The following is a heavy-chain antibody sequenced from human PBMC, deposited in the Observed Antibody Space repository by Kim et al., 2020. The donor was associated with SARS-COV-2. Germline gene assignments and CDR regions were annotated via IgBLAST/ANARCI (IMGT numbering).Heavy chain of an antibody. CDR3: ARDLYDILTGYSRGAFDI. D-gene: IGHD3-9*01. Sequence: ASVKVSCKASGYTFTSYGISWVRQAPGQGLEWMGWISAYNGNTNYAQKLQGRVTMTTDTSTSTAYMELRSLRSDDTAVYYCARDLYDILTGYSRGAFDIWGQGTMVTVSS. CDR1: GYTFTSYG. CDR2: ISAYNGNT. J-gene: IGHJ3*02. V-gene: IGHV1-18*04.